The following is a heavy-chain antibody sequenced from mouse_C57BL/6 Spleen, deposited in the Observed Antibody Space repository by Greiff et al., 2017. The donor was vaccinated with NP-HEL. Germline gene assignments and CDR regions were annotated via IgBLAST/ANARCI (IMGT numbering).Heavy chain of an antibody. CDR2: ISSGSSTI. CDR1: GFTFSDYG. D-gene: IGHD1-1*01. CDR3: ARGGYYDGSSFYFDY. Sequence: EVQVVESGGGLVKPGGSLKLSCAASGFTFSDYGMHWVRQAPEKGLEWVAYISSGSSTIYYPDTVKGRFTISRDNAKNTQFLQMTSLRSEDTAMYYCARGGYYDGSSFYFDYWGQGTTLTVSS. J-gene: IGHJ2*01. V-gene: IGHV5-17*01.